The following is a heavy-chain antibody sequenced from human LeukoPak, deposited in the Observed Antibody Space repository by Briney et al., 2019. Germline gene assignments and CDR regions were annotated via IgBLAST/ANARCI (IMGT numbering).Heavy chain of an antibody. V-gene: IGHV3-30*18. CDR1: GFTFSSYG. CDR2: ISYDGSNK. J-gene: IGHJ4*02. D-gene: IGHD2-2*01. Sequence: GGSLRLSCAASGFTFSSYGMHWVRQAPGKGLEWVAVISYDGSNKYYADSVKGRFTISRDNSKNTLYLQMNSLRAEDTAVYYCAKVLLRYCSSTSCYLDYWGQGTLVTVSS. CDR3: AKVLLRYCSSTSCYLDY.